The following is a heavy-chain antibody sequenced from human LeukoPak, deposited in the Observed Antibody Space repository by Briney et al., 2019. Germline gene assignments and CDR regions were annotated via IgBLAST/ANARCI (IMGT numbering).Heavy chain of an antibody. CDR3: ARGIAAAPPGPEYFQH. J-gene: IGHJ1*01. V-gene: IGHV3-21*01. D-gene: IGHD6-13*01. CDR2: ISSSSGDI. Sequence: GGSLRLSCAASGFTFSRYRMHWVRQAPGKGLEWVSSISSSSGDIFYADSVKGRFIISRDNAKESLYLQMNSLRVEDTAVYYCARGIAAAPPGPEYFQHWGQGTLVTVSS. CDR1: GFTFSRYR.